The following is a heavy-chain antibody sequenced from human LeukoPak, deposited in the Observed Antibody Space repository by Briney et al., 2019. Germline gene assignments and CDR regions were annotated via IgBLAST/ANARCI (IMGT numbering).Heavy chain of an antibody. CDR3: ARDEIMTFAPDYYYYYMDV. CDR1: GYTFTIYG. V-gene: IGHV1-18*01. CDR2: INTYNGNI. Sequence: ASVKVSCTASGYTFTIYGISWVRQPPGQGHELMGCINTYNGNIYYAEKLQGRFTMTTDTSKSTVYMELRSLRSDDTAVYYCARDEIMTFAPDYYYYYMDVWGKGTTVTVAS. J-gene: IGHJ6*03. D-gene: IGHD2/OR15-2a*01.